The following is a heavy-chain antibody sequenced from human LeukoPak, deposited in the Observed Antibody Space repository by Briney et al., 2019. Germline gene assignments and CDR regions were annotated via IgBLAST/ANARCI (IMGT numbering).Heavy chain of an antibody. CDR3: ARDGDYYDISGYYDY. CDR2: IYYSGST. J-gene: IGHJ4*02. CDR1: GDSICSYY. Sequence: PSETLSLTCTVSGDSICSYYWRWIRHPPGKGLEGIGHIYYSGSTKYNPPPKRRVTIPADTSKNQFSPKLSSVTAADTAVYYSARDGDYYDISGYYDYWGQGALVTVSS. D-gene: IGHD3-22*01. V-gene: IGHV4-59*01.